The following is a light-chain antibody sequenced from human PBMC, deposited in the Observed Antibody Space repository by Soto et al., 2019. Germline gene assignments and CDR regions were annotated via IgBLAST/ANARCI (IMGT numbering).Light chain of an antibody. CDR2: EVS. Sequence: QSVLTQPASVSGSPGQSIAISCTGTNSDVGGYNYVSWYQHHPGKAPKLMIYEVSNRPSGVSNRFSGSESGNTASLTISGLQAEDEADYYCSSYTTSSTFVFGGGTKVTVL. CDR1: NSDVGGYNY. V-gene: IGLV2-14*01. J-gene: IGLJ3*02. CDR3: SSYTTSSTFV.